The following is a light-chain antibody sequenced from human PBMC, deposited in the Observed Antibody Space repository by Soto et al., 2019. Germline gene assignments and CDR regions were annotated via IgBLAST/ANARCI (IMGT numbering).Light chain of an antibody. J-gene: IGKJ1*01. CDR3: QQYNNWPSWT. Sequence: EIVMTQSPATLSVSPGERATLSCRASQSVSNNLAWYQQKPGQAPRLLIYGASARATGIPARFSGSGSGTEVTLTISSLQSEDFAVYHCQQYNNWPSWTFGQGTKVEIK. CDR1: QSVSNN. CDR2: GAS. V-gene: IGKV3-15*01.